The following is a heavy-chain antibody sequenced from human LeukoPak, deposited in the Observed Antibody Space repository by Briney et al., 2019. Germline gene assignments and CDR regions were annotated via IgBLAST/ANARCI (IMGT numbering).Heavy chain of an antibody. D-gene: IGHD4-17*01. J-gene: IGHJ4*02. CDR2: IKTDGSIT. Sequence: GGSLRLSCAASGFTFSNYYMHWVRQAPGKGLVWVSRIKTDGSITGYADSVKGRFTVSRDNAKNTVYLQMNSLTAEDTAVYYCVRDRITATLFDYWGQGTLVTVSS. CDR3: VRDRITATLFDY. V-gene: IGHV3-74*01. CDR1: GFTFSNYY.